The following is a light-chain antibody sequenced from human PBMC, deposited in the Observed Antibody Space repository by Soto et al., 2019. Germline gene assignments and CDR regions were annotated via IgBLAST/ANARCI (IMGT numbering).Light chain of an antibody. V-gene: IGLV2-14*01. Sequence: SVLTQPAPVSGSPGQSITISCTGTSSDVGGYNYVSWYQQHPGKAPKLMIYDVSNRPSGVSNRFSGSKSGNTASLTISGLQAEDEADYYCSSYTSSSTLVVFGGGTKLTVL. CDR1: SSDVGGYNY. CDR2: DVS. CDR3: SSYTSSSTLVV. J-gene: IGLJ2*01.